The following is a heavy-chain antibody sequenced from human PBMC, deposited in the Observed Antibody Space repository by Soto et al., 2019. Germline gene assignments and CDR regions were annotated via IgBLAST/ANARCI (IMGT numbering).Heavy chain of an antibody. CDR3: ARVAKSYSSGWYNWFDP. D-gene: IGHD6-19*01. CDR2: MNPNSGNT. V-gene: IGHV1-8*01. J-gene: IGHJ5*02. Sequence: QVQLVQSGAEVKKPGASVKVSCKASGYTFTSYDINWVRQATGQGLEWMGWMNPNSGNTGYAQKFQGRVTMTRNTSISTAYMELSSLRSEDTAVYYCARVAKSYSSGWYNWFDPWGQGTLVTVSS. CDR1: GYTFTSYD.